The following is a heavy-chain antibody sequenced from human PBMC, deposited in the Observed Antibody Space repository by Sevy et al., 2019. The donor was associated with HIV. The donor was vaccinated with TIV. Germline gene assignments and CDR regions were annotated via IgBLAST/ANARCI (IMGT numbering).Heavy chain of an antibody. D-gene: IGHD3-10*02. CDR1: GGSISSSSYY. J-gene: IGHJ6*02. CDR2: IYYTGTT. CDR3: ARPMSERTYAMDV. V-gene: IGHV4-39*01. Sequence: SETLSLTCTVSGGSISSSSYYWAWVRQPPGKGLEWVGNIYYTGTTSYNSSLKSRVTISVDRSQSLFSLQLTSVTAADTALYFCARPMSERTYAMDVWGQGITVTVSS.